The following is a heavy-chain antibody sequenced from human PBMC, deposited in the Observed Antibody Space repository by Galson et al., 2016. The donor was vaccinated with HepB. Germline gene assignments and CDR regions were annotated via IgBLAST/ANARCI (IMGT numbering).Heavy chain of an antibody. V-gene: IGHV3-48*02. CDR3: GRESWFDP. CDR1: GFTFSTYN. J-gene: IGHJ5*02. CDR2: ISSSGTTK. Sequence: SLRLSCAASGFTFSTYNFNWVRQAPGKGLEWVAHISSSGTTKYYADSVKGRFTISRDNAKNSLYLQMNSLRDEDTAVYYCGRESWFDPWGQGTLVTVSS.